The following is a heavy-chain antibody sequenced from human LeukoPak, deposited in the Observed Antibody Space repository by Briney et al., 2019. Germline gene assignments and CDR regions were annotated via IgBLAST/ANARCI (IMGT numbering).Heavy chain of an antibody. Sequence: ASVKVSCKASGYTFTSYYMHWVRQAPGQGLEWMGIFNPSGGSTSYAQKFQGRVTMTRDMSTSTVYMELSSLRSEDTAVYYCARALAAAGTGFDYWGQGTLVTASS. J-gene: IGHJ4*02. CDR2: FNPSGGST. V-gene: IGHV1-46*01. CDR3: ARALAAAGTGFDY. CDR1: GYTFTSYY. D-gene: IGHD6-13*01.